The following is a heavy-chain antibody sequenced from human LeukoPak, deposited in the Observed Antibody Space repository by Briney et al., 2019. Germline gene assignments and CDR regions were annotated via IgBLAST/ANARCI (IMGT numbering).Heavy chain of an antibody. Sequence: GGSLRLSCAASGFTFSNYAMSWVRQAPGKGLEWVAVIWYDGSNKYYADSVKGRFTISRDNSKNTLYLQMNSLRAEDTAVYYCARRLRGDRLDYWGQGTLVTVSS. CDR3: ARRLRGDRLDY. CDR2: IWYDGSNK. V-gene: IGHV3-33*08. CDR1: GFTFSNYA. J-gene: IGHJ4*02. D-gene: IGHD2-21*02.